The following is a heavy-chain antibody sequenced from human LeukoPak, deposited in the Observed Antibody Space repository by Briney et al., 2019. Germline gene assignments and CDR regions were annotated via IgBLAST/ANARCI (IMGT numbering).Heavy chain of an antibody. Sequence: SQTLSLTCAVYGGSFCGYYWGWIRKPQGQGMDLNGEINHCGSTNYNPSLESRVTISVDTSKNQFSLKLSSVTAADTAVYYCARQIGGRLGIRFIYFDYWGQGTLVTVSS. CDR1: GGSFCGYY. CDR2: INHCGST. D-gene: IGHD7-27*01. V-gene: IGHV4-34*01. CDR3: ARQIGGRLGIRFIYFDY. J-gene: IGHJ4*02.